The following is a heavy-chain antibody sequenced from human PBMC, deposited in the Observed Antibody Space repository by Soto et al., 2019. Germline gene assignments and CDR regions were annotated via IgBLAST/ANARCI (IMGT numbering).Heavy chain of an antibody. J-gene: IGHJ6*02. Sequence: GGSLRLSCAASGFTFSSYGMHWVRQAPGKGLEWVAVISYDGSNKYYADSVKGRFTISRDNSKNTLYLQMNSLRAEDTAVYYCAKDRRRVAAADGPYYYYGMDVWGQGTTVTVSS. CDR1: GFTFSSYG. CDR2: ISYDGSNK. D-gene: IGHD6-13*01. V-gene: IGHV3-30*18. CDR3: AKDRRRVAAADGPYYYYGMDV.